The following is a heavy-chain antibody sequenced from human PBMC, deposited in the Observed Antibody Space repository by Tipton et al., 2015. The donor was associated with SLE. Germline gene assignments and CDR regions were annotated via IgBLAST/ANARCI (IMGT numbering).Heavy chain of an antibody. CDR3: ARLEGDGYKWYFDY. CDR1: GGSIRSDY. V-gene: IGHV4-59*08. D-gene: IGHD5-24*01. CDR2: INYSGST. Sequence: LRLSCTASGGSIRSDYWNWIRQPPGKGLEWIGYINYSGSTNYNPSLKSRVTISVDTSKNQFSLKLSSVTAADTAVYYCARLEGDGYKWYFDYWGQGTLVTVST. J-gene: IGHJ4*02.